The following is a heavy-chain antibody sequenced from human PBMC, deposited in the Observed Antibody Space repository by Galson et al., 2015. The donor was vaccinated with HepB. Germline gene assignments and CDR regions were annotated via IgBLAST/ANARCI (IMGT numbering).Heavy chain of an antibody. CDR2: IKQDGSAT. Sequence: SLRLSCAGSGFTFSSHWMSWVRQVPGKGLEWVANIKQDGSATYYVDSVKGRFTISRDNAQNSLFLQMNTLRVEDTAVYYCARDLRPHCGTRCYLTFDYWGQGILVTVSS. CDR3: ARDLRPHCGTRCYLTFDY. CDR1: GFTFSSHW. D-gene: IGHD2-21*01. J-gene: IGHJ4*02. V-gene: IGHV3-7*01.